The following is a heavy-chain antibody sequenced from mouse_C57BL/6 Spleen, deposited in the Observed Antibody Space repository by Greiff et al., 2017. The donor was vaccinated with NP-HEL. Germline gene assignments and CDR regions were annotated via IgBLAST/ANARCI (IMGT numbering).Heavy chain of an antibody. V-gene: IGHV1-20*01. J-gene: IGHJ2*01. CDR1: GYSFTGYF. CDR3: ARLGYGSSYYVDY. Sequence: EVKLMESGPELVKPGDSVKISCKASGYSFTGYFMNWVMQSHGKSLEWIGRINPYNGDTFYNQKFKGKATLTVDKSSSTAHMELRSLTSEDSAVYYCARLGYGSSYYVDYWGQGTTLTVSS. CDR2: INPYNGDT. D-gene: IGHD1-1*01.